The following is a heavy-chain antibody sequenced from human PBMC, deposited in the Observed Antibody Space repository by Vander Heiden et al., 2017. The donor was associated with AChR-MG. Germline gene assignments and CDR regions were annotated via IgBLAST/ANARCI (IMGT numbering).Heavy chain of an antibody. CDR1: GFNLHFDW. D-gene: IGHD5-12*01. J-gene: IGHJ4*02. CDR3: ARSGGYGWDY. Sequence: EVQLVESGGGLVQPGGSLRISCAASGFNLHFDWRTGVRQAPGKGLEWVANINQNGSGDYYVDSVKGRFTISRDNAKKSLYLQLNSLRAEDTAVYYCARSGGYGWDYWGQGARITVSS. V-gene: IGHV3-7*01. CDR2: INQNGSGD.